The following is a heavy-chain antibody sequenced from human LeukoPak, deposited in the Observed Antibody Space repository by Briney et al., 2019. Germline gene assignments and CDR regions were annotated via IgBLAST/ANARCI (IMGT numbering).Heavy chain of an antibody. CDR3: ARKGIPTLFDY. V-gene: IGHV3-21*01. CDR1: GITVSTYS. CDR2: ISSSSSYI. Sequence: GGSLRLSYAASGITVSTYSMNWVRQAPGKGLEWVSSISSSSSYIYYADSVKGRFTISRDNAKNTLYLQMNSLRAEDTAVYYCARKGIPTLFDYWGQGTLVTVSS. J-gene: IGHJ4*02. D-gene: IGHD2-21*01.